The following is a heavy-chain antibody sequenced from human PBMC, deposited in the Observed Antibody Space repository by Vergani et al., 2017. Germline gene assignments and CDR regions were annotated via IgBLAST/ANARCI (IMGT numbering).Heavy chain of an antibody. CDR2: IYHSGST. CDR3: ARAYQKGLEWTNRQYYFDY. CDR1: GYSISSGYY. Sequence: QVQLQQWGAGLLKPSETLSLTCTVSGYSISSGYYWGWIRQPPGKGLEWIGSIYHSGSTYYNPSLKSRVTISVDTSKNQFSLKLSSVTAADTAVYYCARAYQKGLEWTNRQYYFDYWGQGTLVTVSS. D-gene: IGHD3-3*01. J-gene: IGHJ4*02. V-gene: IGHV4-38-2*02.